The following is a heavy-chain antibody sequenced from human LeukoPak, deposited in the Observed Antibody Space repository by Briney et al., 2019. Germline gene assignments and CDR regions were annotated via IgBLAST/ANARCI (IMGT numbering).Heavy chain of an antibody. D-gene: IGHD6-19*01. V-gene: IGHV3-66*01. CDR1: GFTVSSNY. J-gene: IGHJ4*02. CDR2: IYLGGST. CDR3: ASCYSSGWYEY. Sequence: RGSLRLSCAASGFTVSSNYMSWVRQAPGKGLEWVSVIYLGGSTYYADSVKGRFTISRDNSKNTLYLQMSSLRAEDTAIYYCASCYSSGWYEYWGQGTLVTVSS.